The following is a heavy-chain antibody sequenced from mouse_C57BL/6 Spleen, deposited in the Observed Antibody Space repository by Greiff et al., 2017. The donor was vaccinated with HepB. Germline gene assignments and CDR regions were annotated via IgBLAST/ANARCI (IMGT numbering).Heavy chain of an antibody. CDR1: GFSLTSYG. Sequence: QVQLKQSGPGLVAPSQSLSITCTVSGFSLTSYGVHWVRQPPGKGLEWLVVIWSDGSTTYNSALKSRLSISKDNSKSQVFLKMNSLQTDDTAMYYCARHYGGNYGYFDVWGTGTTVTVSS. D-gene: IGHD1-1*02. J-gene: IGHJ1*03. CDR2: IWSDGST. V-gene: IGHV2-6-1*01. CDR3: ARHYGGNYGYFDV.